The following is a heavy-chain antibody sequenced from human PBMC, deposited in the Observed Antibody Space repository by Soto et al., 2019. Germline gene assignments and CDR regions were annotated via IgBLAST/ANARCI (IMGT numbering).Heavy chain of an antibody. D-gene: IGHD3-3*01. CDR3: ARDPHEFWTSYWFDP. Sequence: GASVKVSCKTSGYTFNTYGINWVRQAPGQGLELMGWISAYDGKTTYAEKFQGRVTLTTDRSTSTAYMELRSLRSDDTAIYYCARDPHEFWTSYWFDPWGQGTLVTVSS. CDR1: GYTFNTYG. J-gene: IGHJ5*02. V-gene: IGHV1-18*01. CDR2: ISAYDGKT.